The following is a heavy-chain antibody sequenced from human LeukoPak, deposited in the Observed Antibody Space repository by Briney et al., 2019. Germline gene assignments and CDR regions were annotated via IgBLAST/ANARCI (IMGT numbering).Heavy chain of an antibody. D-gene: IGHD2-2*01. CDR2: ISAYNGNT. J-gene: IGHJ5*02. Sequence: GASVKVSCKASGHTFTNYGITWVRQAPGQGLEWMGWISAYNGNTNYAQKFQGRVTMTTDTSTNTVYMELRSLRSDDTAVYYCARGRGGSSTSWPVDWFDPWGQGTLVTVSS. V-gene: IGHV1-18*01. CDR3: ARGRGGSSTSWPVDWFDP. CDR1: GHTFTNYG.